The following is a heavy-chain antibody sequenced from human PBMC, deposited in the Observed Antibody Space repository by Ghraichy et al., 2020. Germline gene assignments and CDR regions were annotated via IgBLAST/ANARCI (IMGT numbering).Heavy chain of an antibody. CDR3: AGAMVTQYYFDY. CDR1: GGTFSSYA. J-gene: IGHJ4*02. CDR2: IIPIFGTA. V-gene: IGHV1-69*13. D-gene: IGHD5-18*01. Sequence: SVKVSCKASGGTFSSYAISWVRQAPGQGLEWMGGIIPIFGTANYAQKFQGRVTITADESTSTAYMELSSLRSEDTAVYYCAGAMVTQYYFDYWGQGTLVTVSS.